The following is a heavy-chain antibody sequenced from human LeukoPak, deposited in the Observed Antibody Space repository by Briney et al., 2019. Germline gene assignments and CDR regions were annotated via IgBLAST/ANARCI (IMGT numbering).Heavy chain of an antibody. J-gene: IGHJ4*02. CDR1: GFTFSSYG. CDR2: ISYDGSNK. D-gene: IGHD1-26*01. Sequence: GGSLRLSCAASGFTFSSYGMHWVRQAPGKGLEWVAVISYDGSNKYYADSVKGRFTISRDNSKNTLYLQMNSLRAEDTAVYYCARLIPSDSVGYWGQGTLVTVSS. CDR3: ARLIPSDSVGY. V-gene: IGHV3-30*03.